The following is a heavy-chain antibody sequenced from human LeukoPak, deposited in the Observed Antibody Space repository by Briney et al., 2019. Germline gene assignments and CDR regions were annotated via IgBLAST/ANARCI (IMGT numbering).Heavy chain of an antibody. CDR3: ARAYGDYRNIDY. CDR2: IYYSGST. Sequence: SETLSLTCAVSGGSISSGGYSWSWIRQPPGKGLEWIGYIYYSGSTNYNPSLKSRVTISVDTSKNQFSLKLSSVTAADTAVYYCARAYGDYRNIDYWGQGTLVTVSS. J-gene: IGHJ4*02. CDR1: GGSISSGGYS. V-gene: IGHV4-61*08. D-gene: IGHD4-17*01.